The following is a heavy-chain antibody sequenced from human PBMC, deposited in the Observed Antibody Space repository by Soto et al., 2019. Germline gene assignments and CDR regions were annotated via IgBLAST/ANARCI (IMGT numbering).Heavy chain of an antibody. Sequence: EVKLVESGGGLVQPGGSLRLSCEASGFTFRNYDMHWVRQGTGKGLEWVSGISAACDPDYADSVEGRFTISRENAQTSFFLQMNSLRVGDTAVYYCARTDRDFYGLDVWGQGTTVIVSS. J-gene: IGHJ6*02. CDR1: GFTFRNYD. CDR2: ISAACDP. V-gene: IGHV3-13*05. CDR3: ARTDRDFYGLDV.